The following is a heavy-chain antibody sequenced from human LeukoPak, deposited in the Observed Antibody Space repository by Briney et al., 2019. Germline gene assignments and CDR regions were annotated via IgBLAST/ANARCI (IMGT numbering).Heavy chain of an antibody. J-gene: IGHJ4*02. Sequence: PGESLKIPCKGSGYSFTKYWIGWVRQMSGKGLEWMGIIYPGDSDTRYRPSFQGQVTISADKSISTAYLQWSSLKASDTAMYYCARLEYSSSNYYFDYWGQGTLVTVSS. V-gene: IGHV5-51*01. CDR2: IYPGDSDT. D-gene: IGHD6-6*01. CDR1: GYSFTKYW. CDR3: ARLEYSSSNYYFDY.